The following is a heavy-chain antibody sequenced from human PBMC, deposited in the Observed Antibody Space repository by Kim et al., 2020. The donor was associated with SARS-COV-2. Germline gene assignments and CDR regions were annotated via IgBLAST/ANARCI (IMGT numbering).Heavy chain of an antibody. CDR2: IFYGGDT. CDR3: ARSEVRASWHQLDY. Sequence: SETLSLTCTVSSDSFSAYYWSWIRHLPGKGLEWIGYIFYGGDTNYNPSLKSRVTISWDTSRNQFSLDVTSVTDADTAGYYGARSEVRASWHQLDYSGQG. V-gene: IGHV4-59*01. CDR1: SDSFSAYY. J-gene: IGHJ4*02.